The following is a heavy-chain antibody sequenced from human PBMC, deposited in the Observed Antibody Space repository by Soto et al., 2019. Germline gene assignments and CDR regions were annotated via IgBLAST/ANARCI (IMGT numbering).Heavy chain of an antibody. CDR3: ARLQKAVAVDY. CDR1: GGSISSSSYY. Sequence: NPSETLSLTCTVSGGSISSSSYYWGWIRQPPGKGLEWIGSIYYSGSTYYNPSLKSRVIISVDTSKNQFSLKLSSVTAADTAVYYCARLQKAVAVDYWGQGTLVTVSS. J-gene: IGHJ4*02. CDR2: IYYSGST. V-gene: IGHV4-39*01. D-gene: IGHD6-19*01.